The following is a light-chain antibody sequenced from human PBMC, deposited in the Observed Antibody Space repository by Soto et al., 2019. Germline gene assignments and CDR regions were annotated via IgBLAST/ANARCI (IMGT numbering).Light chain of an antibody. CDR1: SSNIGAGYD. V-gene: IGLV1-40*01. CDR2: GNS. CDR3: QSYDSSLRRV. J-gene: IGLJ1*01. Sequence: QSVLTQPPSVSGAPGQRVTISCTGSSSNIGAGYDVHWYQQLPETAPKLHIYGNSNRPSGVPDRFSGSKSGTSASLAITGLQAEDEADYYCQSYDSSLRRVFGTGTKVTVL.